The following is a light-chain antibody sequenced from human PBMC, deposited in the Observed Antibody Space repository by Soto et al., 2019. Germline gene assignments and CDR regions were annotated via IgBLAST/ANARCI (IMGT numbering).Light chain of an antibody. Sequence: EIVLTQSPGTLSLSPGERATLSCRASQSVSSSYLAWYQQKPGKAPRLLIYGASSRATGVPDRFSGSGSRTDFTLTIGRLEPEDFAVYYCQQYGCSLWTFGQGTKVEIK. J-gene: IGKJ1*01. V-gene: IGKV3-20*01. CDR3: QQYGCSLWT. CDR2: GAS. CDR1: QSVSSSY.